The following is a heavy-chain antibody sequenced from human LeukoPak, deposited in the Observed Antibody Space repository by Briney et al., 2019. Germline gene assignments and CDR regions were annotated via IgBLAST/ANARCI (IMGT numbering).Heavy chain of an antibody. CDR3: ARLTHAASRSVLDAFDI. J-gene: IGHJ3*02. CDR2: IHYTGTT. V-gene: IGHV4-39*02. D-gene: IGHD6-25*01. Sequence: SETLSLTCSASGGSISTSSYYWGWIRQPPGKGLEWIGRIHYTGTTYYNPSIKSRVTISVDTSKNHFSLNLSSVTAEDTTVYNCARLTHAASRSVLDAFDIWGQGTMVTVSS. CDR1: GGSISTSSYY.